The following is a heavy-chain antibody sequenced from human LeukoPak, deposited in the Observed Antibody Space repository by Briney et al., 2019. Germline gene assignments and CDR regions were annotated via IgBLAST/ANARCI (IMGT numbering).Heavy chain of an antibody. CDR2: IIPIFGTA. CDR3: ARALAARPSYYYYYYMDV. V-gene: IGHV1-69*06. Sequence: SVKLSCKASGGTFSSYAISWVRQAPGQGLEWMGGIIPIFGTANYAQKFQGRVTITADKSTSTAYMELSSLRSEDTAVYYCARALAARPSYYYYYYMDVWGKGTTVTVSS. J-gene: IGHJ6*03. CDR1: GGTFSSYA. D-gene: IGHD6-6*01.